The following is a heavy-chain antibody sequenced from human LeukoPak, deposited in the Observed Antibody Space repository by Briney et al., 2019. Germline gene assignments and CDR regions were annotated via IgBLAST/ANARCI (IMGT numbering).Heavy chain of an antibody. Sequence: SETLSLTCTVSGGSISGQYWSWIRQPPGKGLEWIGFVSYSESTNYNPSLNGRVTISLDTSKNQFSLRLSSVTAADTAVYYCARGGASSRYFDYWGQGTLVTVSS. CDR3: ARGGASSRYFDY. J-gene: IGHJ4*02. CDR2: VSYSEST. CDR1: GGSISGQY. D-gene: IGHD1-26*01. V-gene: IGHV4-59*11.